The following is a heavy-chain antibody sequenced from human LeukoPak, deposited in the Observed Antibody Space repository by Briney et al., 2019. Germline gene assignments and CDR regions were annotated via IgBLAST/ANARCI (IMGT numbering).Heavy chain of an antibody. CDR3: ARAMRQQLVRCYFDY. V-gene: IGHV3-30-3*01. CDR2: ISYDGSNK. J-gene: IGHJ4*02. Sequence: PGRSLRLSCAASGFTFSSYAMHWVRQAPGKGLEWVAVISYDGSNKYYADSVKGRFTISRDNSKNTLYLQMNSLRAEDTAVYYCARAMRQQLVRCYFDYWGQGTLVTVSS. CDR1: GFTFSSYA. D-gene: IGHD6-13*01.